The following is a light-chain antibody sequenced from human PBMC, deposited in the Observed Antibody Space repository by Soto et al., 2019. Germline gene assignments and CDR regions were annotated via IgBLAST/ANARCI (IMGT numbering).Light chain of an antibody. CDR2: DAS. V-gene: IGKV1-5*01. CDR3: QQYNSYSTYP. J-gene: IGKJ2*01. Sequence: DFQMTQSPSTLSASVGDRVTITCRASQSISSWLAWYQQKPGKAPKLLIYDASSLESGVPSRFSGSGSGTEFTLTISSLQPDDFATYYCQQYNSYSTYPFGQGTKLEIK. CDR1: QSISSW.